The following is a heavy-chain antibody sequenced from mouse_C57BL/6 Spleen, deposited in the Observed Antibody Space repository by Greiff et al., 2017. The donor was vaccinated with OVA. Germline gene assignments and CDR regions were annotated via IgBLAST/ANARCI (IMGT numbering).Heavy chain of an antibody. CDR2: IDPETGGT. J-gene: IGHJ2*01. Sequence: QVQLQQSGAELVRPGASVTLSCKASGYTFTDYEMHWVKQTPVHGLEWIGAIDPETGGTAYNQKFKGKAILTADKSSSTAYMELRSLTSEDSAVYYCTRPYGSSHYFDYWGQGTTLTVSS. CDR3: TRPYGSSHYFDY. D-gene: IGHD1-1*01. V-gene: IGHV1-15*01. CDR1: GYTFTDYE.